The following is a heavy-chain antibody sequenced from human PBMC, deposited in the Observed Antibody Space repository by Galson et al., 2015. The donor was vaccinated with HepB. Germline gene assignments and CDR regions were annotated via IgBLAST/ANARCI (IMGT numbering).Heavy chain of an antibody. V-gene: IGHV1-18*01. Sequence: SVKVSCKASGYTFTTYGIIWVRQAPGQGLEWMGRINTYNGNTNYVKKVQGRVTMTTDTSTGTAYMELRSLRSDDTAVYYCARLREYVGIDYWGQGTLVTVSS. CDR3: ARLREYVGIDY. D-gene: IGHD2/OR15-2a*01. J-gene: IGHJ4*02. CDR1: GYTFTTYG. CDR2: INTYNGNT.